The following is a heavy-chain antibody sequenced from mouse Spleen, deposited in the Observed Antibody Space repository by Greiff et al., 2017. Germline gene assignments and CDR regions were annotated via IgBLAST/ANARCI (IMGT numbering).Heavy chain of an antibody. D-gene: IGHD1-1*02. Sequence: EVKLVESGPELVKPGASVKMSCKASGYTFTSYVMHWVKQKPGQGLEWIGYINPYNDGTKYNEKFKGKATLTSDKSSSTAYMELSSLTSEDSAVYYCARGLFDVAWFAYWGQGTLVTVSA. CDR2: INPYNDGT. CDR1: GYTFTSYV. CDR3: ARGLFDVAWFAY. V-gene: IGHV1-14*01. J-gene: IGHJ3*01.